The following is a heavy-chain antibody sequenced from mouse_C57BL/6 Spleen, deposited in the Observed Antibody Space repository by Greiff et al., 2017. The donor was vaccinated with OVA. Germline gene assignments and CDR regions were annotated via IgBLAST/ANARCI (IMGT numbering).Heavy chain of an antibody. Sequence: EVQLQQSGPELVKPGASVKISCKASGYSFTGYYMNWVKQSPEQSLEWIGEINPSTGGTTYNQKFKAKATLTVDKSSSTAYMQLKSLTSEDSAVYYCAAYYYGSSYGDYWGQGTTLTVSS. J-gene: IGHJ2*01. CDR2: INPSTGGT. CDR1: GYSFTGYY. V-gene: IGHV1-42*01. D-gene: IGHD1-1*01. CDR3: AAYYYGSSYGDY.